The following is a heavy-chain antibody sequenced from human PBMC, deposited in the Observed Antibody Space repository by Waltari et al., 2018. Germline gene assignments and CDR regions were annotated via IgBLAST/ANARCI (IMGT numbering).Heavy chain of an antibody. Sequence: QVQLQESGPGLVKPSETLSLTCTVSGGSISSYYWSWIRQPAGKGLEWIGRIYTSGSTNYNPSRKSRVTMSVDTSKNQVSLKLSSVTAADTAVYYCARAGSSSWYPGDYFDYWGQGTLVTVSS. CDR3: ARAGSSSWYPGDYFDY. V-gene: IGHV4-4*07. D-gene: IGHD6-13*01. J-gene: IGHJ4*02. CDR2: IYTSGST. CDR1: GGSISSYY.